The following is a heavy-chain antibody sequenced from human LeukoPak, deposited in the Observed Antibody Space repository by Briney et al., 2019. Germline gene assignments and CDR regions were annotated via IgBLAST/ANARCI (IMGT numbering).Heavy chain of an antibody. J-gene: IGHJ6*02. CDR1: GGSISSYY. CDR3: AKDRRVVAAKYYYYYYGMDV. CDR2: ISGSGGST. D-gene: IGHD1-26*01. Sequence: QPSETLSLTCTVSGGSISSYYWSWIRQPPGKGLEWVSAISGSGGSTYYADSVKGRFTISRDNSKNTLYLQMNSLRAEDTAVYYCAKDRRVVAAKYYYYYYGMDVWGQGTTVTVSS. V-gene: IGHV3-23*01.